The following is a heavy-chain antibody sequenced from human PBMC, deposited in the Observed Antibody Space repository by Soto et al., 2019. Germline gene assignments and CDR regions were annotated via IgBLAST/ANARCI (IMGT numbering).Heavy chain of an antibody. CDR3: ARDQAGIMTAGGGGIDH. CDR1: GFTFSTHA. D-gene: IGHD6-13*01. V-gene: IGHV3-30-3*01. Sequence: QVQLVESGGGVVQPGGSLRLSCAASGFTFSTHAMHWVRQAPGKGLECVAIVSFDGTNKYHADSVKGRFTISRDNSNDTLSLPRSGLTPQDTAVYYWARDQAGIMTAGGGGIDHWGQGALCSVS. J-gene: IGHJ4*02. CDR2: VSFDGTNK.